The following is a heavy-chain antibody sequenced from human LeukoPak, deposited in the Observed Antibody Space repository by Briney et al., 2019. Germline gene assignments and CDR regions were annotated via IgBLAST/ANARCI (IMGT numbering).Heavy chain of an antibody. CDR1: GSRVTSYW. Sequence: RGGTPQISCQGSGSRVTSYWIGWGRQVPGKGRGGMAILYPGDSDPRSGPSFQGQVTISADQSISTAYLQWSSLKASDTAMYYCARLGAARVLDPWGQGTLVTVSS. D-gene: IGHD6-6*01. V-gene: IGHV5-51*01. J-gene: IGHJ5*02. CDR3: ARLGAARVLDP. CDR2: LYPGDSDP.